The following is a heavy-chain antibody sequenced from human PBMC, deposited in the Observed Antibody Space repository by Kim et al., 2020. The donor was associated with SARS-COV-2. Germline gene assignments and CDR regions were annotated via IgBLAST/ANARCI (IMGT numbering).Heavy chain of an antibody. CDR3: ARESDHDETGGDR. CDR1: GFSLNDYW. Sequence: GGSLRLSCAAFGFSLNDYWIHWVRQVPGKGLVWVSRVRFDEEIRNYADFVKGRFTISREKANNIVYLQMDSLRVEDTGIYYCARESDHDETGGDRWGQGTLVTVSS. CDR2: VRFDEEIR. D-gene: IGHD1-26*01. V-gene: IGHV3-74*01. J-gene: IGHJ5*02.